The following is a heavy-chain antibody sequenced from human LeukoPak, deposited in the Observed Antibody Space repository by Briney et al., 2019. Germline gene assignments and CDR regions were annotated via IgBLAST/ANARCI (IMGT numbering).Heavy chain of an antibody. Sequence: PSETLSLTCAVYGGSFSGYYWSWIRQPPGKGLEWIGEINHSGSTNYNPSLKSRVTISVDTSKNQFSLKLSSVTAADTAVYYCATRPSRYGSGSYYKGDLGYWGQGTLVTVSS. D-gene: IGHD3-10*01. CDR3: ATRPSRYGSGSYYKGDLGY. V-gene: IGHV4-34*01. J-gene: IGHJ4*02. CDR1: GGSFSGYY. CDR2: INHSGST.